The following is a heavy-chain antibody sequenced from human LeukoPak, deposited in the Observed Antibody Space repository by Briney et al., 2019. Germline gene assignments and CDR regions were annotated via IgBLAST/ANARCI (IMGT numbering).Heavy chain of an antibody. CDR1: GFTVSSNY. CDR3: AGGSGYCADY. D-gene: IGHD3-22*01. CDR2: ISSSGSTI. J-gene: IGHJ4*02. Sequence: PGGSLRLSCAASGFTVSSNYMSWVRQAPGKGLEWVSYISSSGSTIYYADSVKGRFTISRDNAKNSLYLQMNSLRAEDTAVYYCAGGSGYCADYWGQGTLVTVSS. V-gene: IGHV3-11*01.